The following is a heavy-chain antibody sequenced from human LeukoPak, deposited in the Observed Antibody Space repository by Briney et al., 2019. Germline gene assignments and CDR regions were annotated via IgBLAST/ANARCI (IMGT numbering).Heavy chain of an antibody. CDR1: GGSISTYY. J-gene: IGHJ4*02. CDR3: TRTYSSSSIDY. V-gene: IGHV4-59*13. CDR2: IFYTGST. Sequence: SETLSLTCTVSGGSISTYYWTWIRQPPGKGLEWLGYIFYTGSTNYNPSLKSRVTMSIDTSKNQFSLKLSSVTAADTAVYYCTRTYSSSSIDYWGQGALVTVSS. D-gene: IGHD6-6*01.